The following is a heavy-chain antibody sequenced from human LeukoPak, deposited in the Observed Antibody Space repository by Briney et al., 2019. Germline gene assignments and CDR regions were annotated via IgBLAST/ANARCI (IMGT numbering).Heavy chain of an antibody. Sequence: GGSLRLSCAASGFTFSSYWMSWVRQAPGKGLVWVSRINSDGSSTSYADSVKGRFTISRDNAKNTLYLQMNSPRAEDTAVYYCASKRWLQSSFDYWGQGTRVTVSS. V-gene: IGHV3-74*01. D-gene: IGHD5-24*01. J-gene: IGHJ4*02. CDR1: GFTFSSYW. CDR3: ASKRWLQSSFDY. CDR2: INSDGSST.